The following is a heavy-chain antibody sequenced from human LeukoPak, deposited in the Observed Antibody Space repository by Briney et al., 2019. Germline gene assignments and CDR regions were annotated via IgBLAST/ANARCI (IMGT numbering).Heavy chain of an antibody. CDR1: GFTFSSYA. V-gene: IGHV3-23*01. CDR3: VRDGGVSGYDLLDY. CDR2: ISGSGGST. J-gene: IGHJ4*02. D-gene: IGHD5-12*01. Sequence: PGGSLRLSCAASGFTFSSYAMSWVRQAPGKGLEWVSAISGSGGSTYYADSVKGRFTTSRDNSKNTLYLQMNSLRAEDTAVYYCVRDGGVSGYDLLDYWGQGTLVTVSS.